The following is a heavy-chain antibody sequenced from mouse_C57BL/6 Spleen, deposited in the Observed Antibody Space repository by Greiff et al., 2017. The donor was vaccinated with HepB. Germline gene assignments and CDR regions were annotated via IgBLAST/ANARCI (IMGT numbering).Heavy chain of an antibody. J-gene: IGHJ4*01. Sequence: QVQLQQSGAELARPGASVKLSCKASGCTFTSYGISWVKQRTGQGLEWIGEIYPRSGNTYYNEKFKGKATLTADKSSSTAYMELRSLTSEDSAVYFCARGSSYAMDYWGQGTSVTVSS. CDR1: GCTFTSYG. D-gene: IGHD1-1*01. V-gene: IGHV1-81*01. CDR3: ARGSSYAMDY. CDR2: IYPRSGNT.